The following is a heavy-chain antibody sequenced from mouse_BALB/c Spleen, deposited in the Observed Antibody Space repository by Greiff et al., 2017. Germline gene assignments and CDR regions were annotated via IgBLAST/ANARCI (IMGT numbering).Heavy chain of an antibody. J-gene: IGHJ2*01. Sequence: LVESGAELARPGASVKLSCKASGYTFTSYWMQWVKQRPGQGLEWIGAIYPGDGDTRYTQKFKGKATLTADKSSSTAYMQLSSLASEDSAVYYCARGNGSSYFDYWGQGTTLTVSS. CDR3: ARGNGSSYFDY. D-gene: IGHD1-1*01. V-gene: IGHV1-87*01. CDR1: GYTFTSYW. CDR2: IYPGDGDT.